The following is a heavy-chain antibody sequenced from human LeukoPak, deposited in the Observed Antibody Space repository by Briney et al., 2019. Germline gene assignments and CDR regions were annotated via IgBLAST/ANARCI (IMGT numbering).Heavy chain of an antibody. CDR2: ISGSGGST. J-gene: IGHJ4*02. CDR3: VAGIFSVFDY. V-gene: IGHV3-23*01. D-gene: IGHD3-9*01. Sequence: GGSLRLSCAASGFTFSSYAMSWVRQVPGKGLEWFSAISGSGGSTYYADSVKGRFTISRDNSKNTLYLQMNSLRAEDTAVYYCVAGIFSVFDYWGQGTLVTVSS. CDR1: GFTFSSYA.